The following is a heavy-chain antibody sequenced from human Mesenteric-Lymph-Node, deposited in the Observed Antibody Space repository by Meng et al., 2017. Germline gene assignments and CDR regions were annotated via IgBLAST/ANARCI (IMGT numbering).Heavy chain of an antibody. Sequence: RQGSGPGLVKPSQTLSLTCTVSGGSMSSGNYYWSWIRQPPGKGLEWIGYIRHSGSAYYNPSLKSRVSISVDTSKNQFSLNLNSMTAADTAVYYCASFDHIPRRNYFDYWGQGTLVTVSS. CDR3: ASFDHIPRRNYFDY. CDR2: IRHSGSA. V-gene: IGHV4-30-4*01. J-gene: IGHJ4*02. CDR1: GGSMSSGNYY. D-gene: IGHD2-21*01.